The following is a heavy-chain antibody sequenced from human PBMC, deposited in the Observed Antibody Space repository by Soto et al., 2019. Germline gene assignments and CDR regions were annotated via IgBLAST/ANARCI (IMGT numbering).Heavy chain of an antibody. CDR1: GLNFNSCS. CDR2: LISSSSYI. CDR3: ARGLYYYDSSGYYGN. Sequence: ISYAPSGLNFNSCSITLVSQASGMGLEWFSSLISSSSYIYYADSVKGRFIISRDNAKNSLYLQMNSLRAEDTAVYYCARGLYYYDSSGYYGNWGQGT. D-gene: IGHD3-22*01. J-gene: IGHJ4*02. V-gene: IGHV3-21*01.